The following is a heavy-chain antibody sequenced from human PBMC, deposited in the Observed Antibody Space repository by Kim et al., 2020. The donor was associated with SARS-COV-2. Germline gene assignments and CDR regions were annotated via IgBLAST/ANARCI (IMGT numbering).Heavy chain of an antibody. CDR1: GGSISSSSYY. CDR2: IYYSGST. V-gene: IGHV4-39*01. Sequence: SETLSLTCTVSGGSISSSSYYWGWIRQPPGKGLEWIGSIYYSGSTYYNPSLKSRVTISVDTSKNQFSLKLSSVTAADTAVYYCARRLQSGLWFDPWGQGTLVTVSS. CDR3: ARRLQSGLWFDP. D-gene: IGHD1-1*01. J-gene: IGHJ5*02.